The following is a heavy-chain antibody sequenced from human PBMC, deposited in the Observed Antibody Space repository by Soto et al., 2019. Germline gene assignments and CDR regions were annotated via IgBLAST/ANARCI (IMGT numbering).Heavy chain of an antibody. J-gene: IGHJ4*02. CDR2: ISGSGGST. V-gene: IGHV3-23*01. CDR1: GFTFSSYA. Sequence: GGSLRLSCAASGFTFSSYAMSWVRQAPGKGLGWVSAISGSGGSTYYADSVKGRFTISRDNSKNTLYLQMNSLRAEDTAVYYCAKDGDFSGSYPFDYWGRGTLVTVSS. CDR3: AKDGDFSGSYPFDY. D-gene: IGHD1-26*01.